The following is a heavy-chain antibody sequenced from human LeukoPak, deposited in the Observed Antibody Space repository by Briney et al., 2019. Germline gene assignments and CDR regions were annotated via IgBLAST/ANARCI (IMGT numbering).Heavy chain of an antibody. D-gene: IGHD4-23*01. CDR1: GGSINNYY. V-gene: IGHV4-59*08. Sequence: SETLSLTCTVSGGSINNYYWSWLRRPPGRGLEWIGYFYYVGTSNSTPYLKSRVTISMDTSKSQVSLKLTSVTAADTAVYYCATNYDGVLNDAFDIWGQGIMVAVSS. CDR2: FYYVGTS. CDR3: ATNYDGVLNDAFDI. J-gene: IGHJ3*02.